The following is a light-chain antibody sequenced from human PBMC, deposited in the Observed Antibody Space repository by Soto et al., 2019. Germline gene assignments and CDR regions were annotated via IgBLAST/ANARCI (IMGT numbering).Light chain of an antibody. CDR1: QGINTW. CDR2: SAS. CDR3: QQANSFPWT. V-gene: IGKV1-12*02. Sequence: DIQMTQSPSLVSASVGDRVAITCRASQGINTWLVWYQQKPGKAPQLLIYSASSLQSGVPSRFSGSGSGPDFTLTISSLQPEDFATYYCQQANSFPWTFGQGTKVEVK. J-gene: IGKJ1*01.